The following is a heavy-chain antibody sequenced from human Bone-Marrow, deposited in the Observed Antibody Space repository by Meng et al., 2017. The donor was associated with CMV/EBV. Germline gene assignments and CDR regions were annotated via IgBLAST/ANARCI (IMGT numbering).Heavy chain of an antibody. CDR1: GGSFSGYY. CDR3: ARVPPTDY. CDR2: INHSGTT. V-gene: IGHV4-34*01. J-gene: IGHJ4*02. Sequence: SETLSLTCAVYGGSFSGYYWSWIRQPPGKGLKWNGEINHSGTTNYNPSLKSRATISVDTSKNQFTLKLSSVTAADTAVYYCARVPPTDYWGQGTMVTVAS.